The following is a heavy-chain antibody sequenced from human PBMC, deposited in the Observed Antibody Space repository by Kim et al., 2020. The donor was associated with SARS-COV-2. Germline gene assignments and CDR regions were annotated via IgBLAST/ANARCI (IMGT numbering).Heavy chain of an antibody. CDR1: GGTFSSYA. J-gene: IGHJ4*02. CDR2: IIPIFGTA. D-gene: IGHD5-18*01. V-gene: IGHV1-69*13. Sequence: SVKVSCKASGGTFSSYAISWVRQAPGQGLEWMGGIIPIFGTANYAQKFQGRVTITADESTSTAYMELSSLRSEDTAVYYCARGTPRPYYSYGYGGGDYWGQGTLVTVSS. CDR3: ARGTPRPYYSYGYGGGDY.